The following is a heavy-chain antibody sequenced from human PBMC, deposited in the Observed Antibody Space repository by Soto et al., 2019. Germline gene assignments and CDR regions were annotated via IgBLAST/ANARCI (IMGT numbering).Heavy chain of an antibody. CDR3: ARHGGITMVRGVLAAFDI. V-gene: IGHV4-59*08. CDR2: IFYSGST. J-gene: IGHJ3*02. D-gene: IGHD3-10*01. Sequence: QVQLQESGPGLVKASETLSLTCTVSGGSVSSYYWSWIRQPPGKGLEWIGYIFYSGSTSYNPSLKSRVTISVDTSKNQCSLKLSSVTAADTAVYYCARHGGITMVRGVLAAFDIWGQWTMVSVSS. CDR1: GGSVSSYY.